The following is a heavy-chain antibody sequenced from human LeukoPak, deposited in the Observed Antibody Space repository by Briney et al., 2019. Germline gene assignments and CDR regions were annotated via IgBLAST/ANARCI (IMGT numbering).Heavy chain of an antibody. CDR1: GFTFRCYG. Sequence: GGSLRLSCAASGFTFRCYGMHWLRQAPGKGLEWVAVKWYDGSNQYYAASVKGRFIISRDNSKNMLYLQMSSRRSDDTAGYYCARDSGLVLGVAYYIDYCGQGNLCTVSS. D-gene: IGHD3-10*01. CDR3: ARDSGLVLGVAYYIDY. V-gene: IGHV3-33*01. J-gene: IGHJ4*02. CDR2: KWYDGSNQ.